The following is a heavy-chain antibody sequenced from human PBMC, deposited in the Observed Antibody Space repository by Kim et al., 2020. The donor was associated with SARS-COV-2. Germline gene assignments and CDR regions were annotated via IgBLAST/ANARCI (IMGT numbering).Heavy chain of an antibody. Sequence: SETLSLTCTVSGGSISSYYWSWIRQPPGKGLEWIGYIYYSGSTNYNPSLKSRVTISVDTSKNQFSLKLSSVTAADTAVYYCARDRLFYSYGFYYYYGMDVWGQGTTVTVSS. CDR1: GGSISSYY. J-gene: IGHJ6*02. V-gene: IGHV4-59*13. D-gene: IGHD5-18*01. CDR2: IYYSGST. CDR3: ARDRLFYSYGFYYYYGMDV.